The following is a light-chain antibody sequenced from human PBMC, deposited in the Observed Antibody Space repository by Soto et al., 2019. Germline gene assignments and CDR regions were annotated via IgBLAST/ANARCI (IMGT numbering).Light chain of an antibody. CDR3: QQYDSFSKT. Sequence: DIQMTQSPSTLSASVGDRVTIPCRASQSIRSWLAWYQQKPGKAPQLLIYDASNLESGVPSRFSGSGSGTEFTLTISSLQPDDFATYYCQQYDSFSKTFGRGTKVEVK. CDR1: QSIRSW. J-gene: IGKJ1*01. CDR2: DAS. V-gene: IGKV1-5*01.